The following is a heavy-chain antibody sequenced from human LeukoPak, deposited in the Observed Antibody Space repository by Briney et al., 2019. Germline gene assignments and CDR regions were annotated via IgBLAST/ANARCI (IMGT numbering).Heavy chain of an antibody. CDR3: AKDRAQQLVLDF. Sequence: PGGSLRLSCAVSGFTFSTYAMSWVRQAPGKGLEWVSVISGSGDNTYYADSVKGRFTISRDNFKNTLYLQMNSLRAEDTAVYYCAKDRAQQLVLDFWGQGTLVTVSS. D-gene: IGHD6-13*01. CDR2: ISGSGDNT. CDR1: GFTFSTYA. V-gene: IGHV3-23*01. J-gene: IGHJ4*02.